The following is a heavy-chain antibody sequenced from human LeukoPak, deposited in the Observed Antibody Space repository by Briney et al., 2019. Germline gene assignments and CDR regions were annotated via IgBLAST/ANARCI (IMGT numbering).Heavy chain of an antibody. V-gene: IGHV4-4*02. CDR2: IYHSGST. J-gene: IGHJ4*02. Sequence: PSETLYLTCAVSGGSISSSNLWSGGRQPPGKGLWWGGKIYHSGSTNYNPSLKSRVTIAVAKSKHQSSLKLSSVTGEDKAVYYCARDYDGSGRYYNWGQGTLVTVSS. D-gene: IGHD3-10*01. CDR1: GGSISSSNL. CDR3: ARDYDGSGRYYN.